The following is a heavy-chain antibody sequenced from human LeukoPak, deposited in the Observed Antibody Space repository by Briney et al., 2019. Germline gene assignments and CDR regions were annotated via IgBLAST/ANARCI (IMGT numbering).Heavy chain of an antibody. CDR2: IRSKAYGGTT. Sequence: PGRSLRLSCTASGFTFGDYAMSWVRQAPGKGLEWVGFIRSKAYGGTTEYAASVKGRFTISRDDSKSIAYLQMNSLKTEDTAVYYCTRTMVRGVVPNHYYYGMDVWGKGTTVTVSS. CDR1: GFTFGDYA. J-gene: IGHJ6*04. V-gene: IGHV3-49*04. CDR3: TRTMVRGVVPNHYYYGMDV. D-gene: IGHD3-10*01.